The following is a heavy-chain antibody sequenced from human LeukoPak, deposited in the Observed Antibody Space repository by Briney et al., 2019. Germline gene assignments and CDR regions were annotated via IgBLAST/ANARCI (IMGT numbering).Heavy chain of an antibody. CDR3: TTADSSSWYDYFDY. J-gene: IGHJ4*02. D-gene: IGHD6-13*01. CDR2: IKSKTDGGTT. Sequence: GGPLRLSCAASGFTFSNAWMNWVRQAPGKGLEWVGRIKSKTDGGTTDYAAPVKGRFTISRDDSKNTLYLQMNSLKTEDTAVYYCTTADSSSWYDYFDYWGQGTLVTVSS. V-gene: IGHV3-15*07. CDR1: GFTFSNAW.